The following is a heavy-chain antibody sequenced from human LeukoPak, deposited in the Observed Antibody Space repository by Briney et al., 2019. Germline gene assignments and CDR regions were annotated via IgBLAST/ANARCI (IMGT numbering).Heavy chain of an antibody. Sequence: GGSLRLSCAASGFTFTNYWMSWVRQAPGKGLEWVANIKQDGSEKYYVDSVKGRFTISRDNAKNSLFLQMNSLRAEDTAVYYCARSGAPIDYWGQGTLVTVSS. CDR3: ARSGAPIDY. J-gene: IGHJ4*02. CDR1: GFTFTNYW. V-gene: IGHV3-7*01. CDR2: IKQDGSEK.